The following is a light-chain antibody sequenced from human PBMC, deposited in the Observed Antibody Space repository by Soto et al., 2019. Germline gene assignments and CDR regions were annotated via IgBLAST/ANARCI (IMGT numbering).Light chain of an antibody. CDR2: VAS. V-gene: IGKV3-15*01. CDR1: QSVSNN. Sequence: EIVMTQSPATLSVSPGERATLSCRASQSVSNNLAWYQKKPGQAPRLLIYVASTRATGIPASFSGSGSGTEFTLTISSLQSEDFAFYYCQQYNNWWTFGQGTRVDIQ. CDR3: QQYNNWWT. J-gene: IGKJ1*01.